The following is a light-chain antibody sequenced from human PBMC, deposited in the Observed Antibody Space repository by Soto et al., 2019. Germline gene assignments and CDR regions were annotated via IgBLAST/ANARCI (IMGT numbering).Light chain of an antibody. J-gene: IGKJ5*01. CDR1: QTVNSR. CDR3: QQRTNWPIT. Sequence: EIVLTQSPATLSSSPGERATLSCRASQTVNSRLAWYQQKPGQAPRLLIYDASNRATGIPARFSGSGSGTDFTLTISSLEPEDFSVYYCQQRTNWPITFGQGTRLEIK. CDR2: DAS. V-gene: IGKV3-11*01.